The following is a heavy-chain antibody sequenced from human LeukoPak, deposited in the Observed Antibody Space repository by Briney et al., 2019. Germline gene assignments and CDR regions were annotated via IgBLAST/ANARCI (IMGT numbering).Heavy chain of an antibody. CDR2: IYYNGGT. J-gene: IGHJ4*02. V-gene: IGHV4-39*07. Sequence: SETLSLTCTVSGDSISGSNYYWGWIRQSPGRGLEWIGSIYYNGGTYFNPSLKSRVTISLNMSKNQFSLQLRSVTAADTAVYYCSRESAGTTIHYWGQGTLVTVSS. CDR1: GDSISGSNYY. D-gene: IGHD1-1*01. CDR3: SRESAGTTIHY.